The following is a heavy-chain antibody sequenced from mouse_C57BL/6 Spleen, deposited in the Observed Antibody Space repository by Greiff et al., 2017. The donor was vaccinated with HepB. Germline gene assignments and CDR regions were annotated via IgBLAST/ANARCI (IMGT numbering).Heavy chain of an antibody. D-gene: IGHD1-1*01. Sequence: QVHVKQSGAELVRPGASVTLSCKASGYTFTDYEMHWVKQTPVHGLEWIGAIDPETGGTAYNQKFKGKAILTADKSSSTAYMELRSLTSEDSAVYYCTRGDYYGRYFDVWGTGTTVTVSS. J-gene: IGHJ1*03. CDR3: TRGDYYGRYFDV. CDR1: GYTFTDYE. CDR2: IDPETGGT. V-gene: IGHV1-15*01.